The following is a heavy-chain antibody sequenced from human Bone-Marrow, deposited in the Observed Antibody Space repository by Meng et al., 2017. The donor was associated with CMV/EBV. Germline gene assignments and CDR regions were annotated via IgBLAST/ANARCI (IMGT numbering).Heavy chain of an antibody. V-gene: IGHV1-18*01. CDR2: ISAYNGNT. D-gene: IGHD3-3*01. CDR3: ARDYRITIFGVTHRYYYYYGMDV. CDR1: GYTFTSYG. J-gene: IGHJ6*02. Sequence: ASVKVSCKASGYTFTSYGISWVRQAPGQGLEWMGWISAYNGNTNYAQKLQGRVTMTTDTSTSTAYMELSSLRSEDTAVYYCARDYRITIFGVTHRYYYYYGMDVWGQGTTVTVSS.